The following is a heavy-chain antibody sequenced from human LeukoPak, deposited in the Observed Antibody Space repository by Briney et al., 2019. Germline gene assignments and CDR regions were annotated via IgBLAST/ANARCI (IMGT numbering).Heavy chain of an antibody. V-gene: IGHV3-21*01. J-gene: IGHJ4*02. CDR1: GFTFSSYS. Sequence: GGXLRLSCAASGFTFSSYSMNWVRQAPGKGLEWVSSISSSSSYIYYAESVKGRLTISRDNAKNSLYLQMNSLRAEDTAVYYCAREYYYDSSGYYFDYWGQGTLVTVSS. CDR3: AREYYYDSSGYYFDY. D-gene: IGHD3-22*01. CDR2: ISSSSSYI.